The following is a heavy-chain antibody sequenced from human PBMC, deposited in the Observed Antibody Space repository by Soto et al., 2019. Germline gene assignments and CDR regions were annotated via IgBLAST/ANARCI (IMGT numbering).Heavy chain of an antibody. CDR2: SYYSGST. V-gene: IGHV4-59*01. D-gene: IGHD2-2*01. J-gene: IGHJ6*02. CDR1: GGSISSSC. Sequence: SETLSLTCTVSGGSISSSCWSWIRQPPENGLERIGYSYYSGSTNYNPSLKSRVTISVDTSKNQFSLKLSSVTAADTAVYYCARDVPYCSSTSCYYYYYYGMDVWGQGTTVTVS. CDR3: ARDVPYCSSTSCYYYYYYGMDV.